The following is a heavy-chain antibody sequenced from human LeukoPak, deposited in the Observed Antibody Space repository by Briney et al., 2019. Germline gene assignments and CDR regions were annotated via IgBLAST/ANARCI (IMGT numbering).Heavy chain of an antibody. J-gene: IGHJ4*02. Sequence: GGSLRLSCAASGFTFSNSWMNWFRQAPGRLEWVANINHDGSEKNYVDSVEGRFTITRDNTKKSLYLQMNSLGAEDTAVYYCARGAALPGVDYWGQGTLVIVSS. CDR1: GFTFSNSW. V-gene: IGHV3-7*01. CDR3: ARGAALPGVDY. CDR2: INHDGSEK. D-gene: IGHD3-10*01.